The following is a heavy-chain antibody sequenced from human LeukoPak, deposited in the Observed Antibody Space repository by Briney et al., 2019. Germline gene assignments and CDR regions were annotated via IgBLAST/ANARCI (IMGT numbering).Heavy chain of an antibody. CDR2: INPNSGGT. CDR3: ARVYDFWSGYYNGPGAFDI. CDR1: GYTFTGYY. Sequence: APVKVSCKASGYTFTGYYMHWVRQAPGQGLERMGWINPNSGGTNYAQKFQGRVTMTRDTSISTAYMELSRLRSDDTAVYYCARVYDFWSGYYNGPGAFDIWGQGTMVTVSS. D-gene: IGHD3-3*01. J-gene: IGHJ3*02. V-gene: IGHV1-2*02.